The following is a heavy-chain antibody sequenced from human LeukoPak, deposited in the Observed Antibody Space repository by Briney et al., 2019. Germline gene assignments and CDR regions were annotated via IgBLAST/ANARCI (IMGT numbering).Heavy chain of an antibody. D-gene: IGHD1-1*01. Sequence: GGSLRLSCAASGFTFSSYSMNWVRQAPGKGLEWVSSISSSSSYIYYADSVKGRFTISRDNAKNTLYLQMNSLRAEDTAVYYCTTLYSGAMDYWGQGTLVTVSS. CDR3: TTLYSGAMDY. V-gene: IGHV3-21*01. J-gene: IGHJ4*02. CDR1: GFTFSSYS. CDR2: ISSSSSYI.